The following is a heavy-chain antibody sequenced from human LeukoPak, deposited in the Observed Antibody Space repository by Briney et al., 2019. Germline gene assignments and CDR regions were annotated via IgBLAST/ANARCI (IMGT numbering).Heavy chain of an antibody. CDR3: ARPRAGSGWLYFDY. V-gene: IGHV3-53*01. CDR2: VYSGGST. D-gene: IGHD6-19*01. CDR1: GFTVSSNY. J-gene: IGHJ4*02. Sequence: GGSLRLSCAASGFTVSSNYMSWVRQAPGKGLEWVSVVYSGGSTYYADSVKGRFTISRDNSKNTLYLQMNSLRAEDTAVYYCARPRAGSGWLYFDYWGQGTLVTVSS.